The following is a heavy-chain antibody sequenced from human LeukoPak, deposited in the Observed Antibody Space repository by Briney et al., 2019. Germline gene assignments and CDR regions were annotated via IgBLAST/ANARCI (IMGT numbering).Heavy chain of an antibody. J-gene: IGHJ3*02. Sequence: ASVKVSCKASGGTFSSYAISWVRQAPGQGLEWMGGIIPIFGTANYAQKFQGRVTITTDESTSTAYMEPSSLRSEDTAVYYCARGEAPRGAFDIWGQGTMVTVSS. V-gene: IGHV1-69*05. CDR3: ARGEAPRGAFDI. CDR2: IIPIFGTA. CDR1: GGTFSSYA.